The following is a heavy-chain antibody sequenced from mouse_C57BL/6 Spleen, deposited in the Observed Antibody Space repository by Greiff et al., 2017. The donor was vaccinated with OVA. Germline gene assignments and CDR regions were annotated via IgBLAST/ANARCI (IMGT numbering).Heavy chain of an antibody. V-gene: IGHV1-80*01. CDR3: ARNYDYYAMDY. Sequence: QVQLQQSGAELVKPGASVKISCKASGYAFSSYWMNWVKQRPGKGLEWIGQIYPGDGDTTYNGKFKGKATLTADKSSSTAYMQLSSLTSEDSAVYYCARNYDYYAMDYWGQGTSVTVAS. J-gene: IGHJ4*01. D-gene: IGHD1-1*02. CDR2: IYPGDGDT. CDR1: GYAFSSYW.